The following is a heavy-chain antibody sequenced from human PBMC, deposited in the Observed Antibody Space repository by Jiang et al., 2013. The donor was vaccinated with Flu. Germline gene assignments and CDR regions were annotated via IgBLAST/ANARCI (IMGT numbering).Heavy chain of an antibody. J-gene: IGHJ4*02. CDR3: EFYRYGSGSN. D-gene: IGHD3-10*01. V-gene: IGHV4-39*01. CDR1: GGSISSSSYY. CDR2: IYYSGST. Sequence: GSGLVKPSETLSLTCTVSGGSISSSSYYWGWIRQPPGKGLEWIGSIYYSGSTYYNPSLKSRVTISVDTSKDQFSLKLSSVTAADTAVYYCEFYRYGSGSNWGQGTLVTVSS.